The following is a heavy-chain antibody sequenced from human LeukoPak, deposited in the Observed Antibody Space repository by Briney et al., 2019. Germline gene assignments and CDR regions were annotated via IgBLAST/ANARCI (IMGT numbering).Heavy chain of an antibody. CDR1: GGSISYYY. Sequence: PSETLSLTCTVSGGSISYYYWSWIRQPPGKGLEWIGYVYYNGGTNYTPSLKSRVTISVGTSKNQFSLKLSSVTAADTAVYYCAREALYGSGNSFDPWGQGTLVTVSS. CDR3: AREALYGSGNSFDP. V-gene: IGHV4-59*01. D-gene: IGHD3-10*01. CDR2: VYYNGGT. J-gene: IGHJ5*02.